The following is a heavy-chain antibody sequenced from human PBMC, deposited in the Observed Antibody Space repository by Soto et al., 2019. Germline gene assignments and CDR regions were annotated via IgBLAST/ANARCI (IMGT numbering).Heavy chain of an antibody. CDR1: GGSISSSTYY. Sequence: QLQLRESGPGLVQPSETLSLTCLVSGGSISSSTYYWGWIRQPPGKGLEWIGSIYYSGATYYNPSLRSRITISMDWSKNHFSLKLTSVTAADTAIYYCAPVGIGTTTVDYWGQGTLVTVSS. CDR2: IYYSGAT. J-gene: IGHJ4*02. V-gene: IGHV4-39*02. CDR3: APVGIGTTTVDY. D-gene: IGHD5-12*01.